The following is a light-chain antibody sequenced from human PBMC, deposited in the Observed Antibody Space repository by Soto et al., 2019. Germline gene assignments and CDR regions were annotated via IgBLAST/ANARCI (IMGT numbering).Light chain of an antibody. CDR1: SSDVGAFNF. CDR3: ASLPGGNNYV. V-gene: IGLV2-8*01. Sequence: QSALTQPPSASGSPGQSVTISCAGTSSDVGAFNFVSWYQQHPGKSPKLIIYEVIKRPLGVPDRFAGSKSGSTASLTVSGLQAEDEAEYYCASLPGGNNYVFGTGTKVTVL. J-gene: IGLJ1*01. CDR2: EVI.